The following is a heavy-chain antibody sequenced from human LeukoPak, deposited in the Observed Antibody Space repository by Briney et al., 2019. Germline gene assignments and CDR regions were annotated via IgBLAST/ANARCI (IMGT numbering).Heavy chain of an antibody. Sequence: ASVKVSCKASGGTFSSYAISWVRQAPGQGLEWMGRIIPILGIANYAQKFQGRVTITADKSTSTAYMELSSLRSEDTAVYYCARGSRMSDLDNWGQEPWSPSPQ. V-gene: IGHV1-69*04. D-gene: IGHD2-2*03. CDR2: IIPILGIA. CDR1: GGTFSSYA. J-gene: IGHJ4*01. CDR3: ARGSRMSDLDN.